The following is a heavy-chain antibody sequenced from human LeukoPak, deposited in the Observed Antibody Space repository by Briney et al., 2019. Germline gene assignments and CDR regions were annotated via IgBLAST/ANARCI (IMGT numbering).Heavy chain of an antibody. CDR2: ISSSSSTI. D-gene: IGHD3-10*01. CDR1: GFTFSSYS. CDR3: AKGGYYGSGRSDAFDI. V-gene: IGHV3-48*01. Sequence: GGSLRLSCAASGFTFSSYSMNWVRQAPGKGLEWVSYISSSSSTIYYADSVKGRFTISRDNAKNSLYLQMNSLRAEDMALYYCAKGGYYGSGRSDAFDIWGQGTMVTVSS. J-gene: IGHJ3*02.